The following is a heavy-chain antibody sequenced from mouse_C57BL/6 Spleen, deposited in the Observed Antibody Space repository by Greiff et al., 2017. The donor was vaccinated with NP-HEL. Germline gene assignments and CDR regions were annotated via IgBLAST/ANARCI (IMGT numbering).Heavy chain of an antibody. CDR1: GYTFTSYW. V-gene: IGHV1-7*01. J-gene: IGHJ1*03. CDR3: GGTTVVATRYFDV. D-gene: IGHD1-1*01. CDR2: INPSSGYT. Sequence: QVQLQQSGAELAKPGASVKLSCKASGYTFTSYWMHWVKQRPGQGLEWIGYINPSSGYTKYNQKFKDKATLTADKSSSTAYMQLSSLTYEDSAVYYCGGTTVVATRYFDVWGTGTTVTVSS.